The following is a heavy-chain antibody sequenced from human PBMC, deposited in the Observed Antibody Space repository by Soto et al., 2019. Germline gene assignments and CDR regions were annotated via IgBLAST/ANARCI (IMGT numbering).Heavy chain of an antibody. CDR2: INHSGST. CDR1: GGSFSGYY. D-gene: IGHD2-15*01. J-gene: IGHJ5*02. CDR3: ARVGYVVVVAATTGNWFDP. Sequence: ETLSLTCAVYGGSFSGYYWSWIRQPPGKGLEWIGEINHSGSTNYNPSLKSRVTISVDTSKNQFSLKLSSVTAADTAVYYCARVGYVVVVAATTGNWFDPWGQGTLVTVSS. V-gene: IGHV4-34*01.